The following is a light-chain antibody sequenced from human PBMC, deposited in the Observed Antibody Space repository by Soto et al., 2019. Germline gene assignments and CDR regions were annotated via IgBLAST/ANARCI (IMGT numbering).Light chain of an antibody. V-gene: IGKV1-39*01. Sequence: DIQLTQSPSFLSASVGDRVTITCRASQGISSYLAWYQQKPGKAPKLLIYAASTLQSGVPSRFSGSGSGTDFTLTITSLRPEDFATYYCQQSYSTPVTFGQGTRLEIK. CDR1: QGISSY. J-gene: IGKJ5*01. CDR2: AAS. CDR3: QQSYSTPVT.